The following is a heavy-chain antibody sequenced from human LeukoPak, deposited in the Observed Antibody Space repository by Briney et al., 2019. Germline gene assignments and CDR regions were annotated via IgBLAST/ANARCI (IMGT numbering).Heavy chain of an antibody. J-gene: IGHJ3*02. Sequence: GGSLRLSCAASGFTFSSYSMNWVRQAPGKGLEWVSSISSSSSYIYYADSVKGRFTISRDNAKNSLYLQMNSLRAEDTAVYYCARDRGLRLDAFDIWGQGTMFTVSS. CDR1: GFTFSSYS. D-gene: IGHD4-17*01. CDR2: ISSSSSYI. V-gene: IGHV3-21*01. CDR3: ARDRGLRLDAFDI.